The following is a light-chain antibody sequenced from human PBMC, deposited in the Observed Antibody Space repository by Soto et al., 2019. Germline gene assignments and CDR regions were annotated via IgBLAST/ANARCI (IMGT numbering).Light chain of an antibody. CDR1: QSVSSNY. J-gene: IGKJ2*03. CDR3: QQYGDYNSPMYS. Sequence: EIVLTQSPGTLSLSPGDRVTLSCRASQSVSSNYLAWYQQKPGQAPRLLIYAKSSRATGIPDRFSGSGSGTDFPLTISRLEPEDFAMYYCQQYGDYNSPMYSFGQGTRLEI. V-gene: IGKV3-20*01. CDR2: AKS.